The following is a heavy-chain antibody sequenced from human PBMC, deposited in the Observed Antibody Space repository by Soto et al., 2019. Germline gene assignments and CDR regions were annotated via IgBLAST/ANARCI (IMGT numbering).Heavy chain of an antibody. J-gene: IGHJ5*02. CDR1: GYTLTDLS. D-gene: IGHD2-21*02. V-gene: IGHV1-24*01. CDR3: ATIFGGDPDVNWFDP. Sequence: ASVKVSCKVSGYTLTDLSMHWVRQAPGKGLEWMGGFDPEDGETIYAQKFQGRVTMTEDTSTDTAYMELSSLRSEDTAVYYCATIFGGDPDVNWFDPWGQGTLVTVSS. CDR2: FDPEDGET.